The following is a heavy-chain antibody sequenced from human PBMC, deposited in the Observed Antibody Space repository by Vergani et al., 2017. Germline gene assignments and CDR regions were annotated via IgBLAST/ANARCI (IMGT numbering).Heavy chain of an antibody. J-gene: IGHJ6*03. CDR3: ARDPLILWFGERKDASYYYYYMDV. Sequence: QVQLVQSGAEVKKPGASVKVSCKASGYTFTGYYMHWVRQAPGQGLEWMGWINPNSGGTNYAQKFQGRVIMTRDTSISTAYMELSRLRSDDTAVYYCARDPLILWFGERKDASYYYYYMDVWGKGTTVTVSS. CDR1: GYTFTGYY. V-gene: IGHV1-2*02. CDR2: INPNSGGT. D-gene: IGHD3-10*01.